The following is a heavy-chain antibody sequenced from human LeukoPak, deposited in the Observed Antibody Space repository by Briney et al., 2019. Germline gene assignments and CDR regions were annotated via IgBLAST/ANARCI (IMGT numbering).Heavy chain of an antibody. CDR1: GGSISSYY. Sequence: SETLSLTCTVSGGSISSYYWSWIRQPPGKGLEWIGYVYGSGYTNYNPSLKSRVTMSIDTSKNHFSLKLTSVTAADTATYYCARETSLAGFASGLGFNYWGQGILVTVSS. J-gene: IGHJ4*02. CDR2: VYGSGYT. CDR3: ARETSLAGFASGLGFNY. D-gene: IGHD6-19*01. V-gene: IGHV4-59*01.